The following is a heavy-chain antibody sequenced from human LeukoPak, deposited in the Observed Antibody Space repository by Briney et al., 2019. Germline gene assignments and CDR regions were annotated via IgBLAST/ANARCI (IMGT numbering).Heavy chain of an antibody. V-gene: IGHV4-38-2*02. CDR1: GYFISSGYY. CDR3: ARTSSSGLVGGYYFDY. CDR2: IHHSGST. Sequence: SETLSLTCTVSGYFISSGYYWGWIRQPPGKGLQWIGSIHHSGSTYYNPSLKSRVTISVDTSKNQFSLKLGSVTAADTAVYYCARTSSSGLVGGYYFDYWGQGTLVTVSS. J-gene: IGHJ4*02. D-gene: IGHD6-19*01.